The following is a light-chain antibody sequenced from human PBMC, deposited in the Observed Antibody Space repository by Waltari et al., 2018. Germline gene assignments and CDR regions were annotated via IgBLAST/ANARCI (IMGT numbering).Light chain of an antibody. V-gene: IGLV2-14*03. J-gene: IGLJ3*02. Sequence: QSALTQPASVSGSPGRSITIPCTGTSSDVGVYNYVSWYQQHPGKAPQLRIYDVKSRPSGVSNRFSGSKSGNTASLTISGLQAEDEADYYCCSFTSSSTWVFGGGTKVTVL. CDR3: CSFTSSSTWV. CDR1: SSDVGVYNY. CDR2: DVK.